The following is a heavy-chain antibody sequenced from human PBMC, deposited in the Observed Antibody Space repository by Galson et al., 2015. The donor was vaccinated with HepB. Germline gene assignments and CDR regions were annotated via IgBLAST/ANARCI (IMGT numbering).Heavy chain of an antibody. Sequence: SLRLSCAASGFTFSSYAMHWVRQAPGKGLEWVAVISYDGSNKYYADSVKGRFTISRDNSKNTLYLQMNSLRAEDTAVYYCAREGRGRITMDYGAFEIWGQGTMVTVSS. CDR2: ISYDGSNK. V-gene: IGHV3-30-3*01. CDR3: AREGRGRITMDYGAFEI. D-gene: IGHD3-10*01. J-gene: IGHJ3*02. CDR1: GFTFSSYA.